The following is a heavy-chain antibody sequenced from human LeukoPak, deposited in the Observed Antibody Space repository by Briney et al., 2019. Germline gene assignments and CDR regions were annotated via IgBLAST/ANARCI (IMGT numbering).Heavy chain of an antibody. CDR2: ISSSGNTI. D-gene: IGHD6-13*01. V-gene: IGHV3-48*03. CDR1: GFTFSSYE. Sequence: PGGSLRLSCAASGFTFSSYEMNWVRQAPGKGLEWVSYISSSGNTIYYADSVKGRFTISRDNAKNSLYLQMNSLRAEDTAVYYCARVGSGIAAAGWYEVWYYFDYWGQGTLVTVSS. CDR3: ARVGSGIAAAGWYEVWYYFDY. J-gene: IGHJ4*02.